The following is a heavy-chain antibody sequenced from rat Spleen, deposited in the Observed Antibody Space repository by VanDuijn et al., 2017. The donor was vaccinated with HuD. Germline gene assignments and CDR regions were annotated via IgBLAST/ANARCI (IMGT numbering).Heavy chain of an antibody. D-gene: IGHD1-12*02. V-gene: IGHV5-25*01. CDR2: ISAGGGDT. J-gene: IGHJ2*01. Sequence: EVQLVESGGGLVQPGRSLKLSCAASGFIFSNYYMAWVRQAPTKGLEWVAYISAGGGDTYYGDSVKGRFTISRDNAKSTLYLQMNSLRSEDTATYYCARHAGYYDGSYHFDYWGQGVMVTVSS. CDR1: GFIFSNYY. CDR3: ARHAGYYDGSYHFDY.